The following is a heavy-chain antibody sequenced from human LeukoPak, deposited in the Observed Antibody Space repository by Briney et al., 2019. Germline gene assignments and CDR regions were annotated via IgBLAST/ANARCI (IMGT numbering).Heavy chain of an antibody. CDR3: ARDSVAVAGDRAFDI. CDR1: GGSISAYY. V-gene: IGHV4-59*01. CDR2: IYDDGTT. Sequence: SETLSLTCSVSGGSISAYYWSWIRQPPGKGLEWIGDIYDDGTTNYNPPLKSRVTISVDTSKNQFSLKLSSVTAADTAVYYCARDSVAVAGDRAFDIWGHGTMVTVSS. J-gene: IGHJ3*02. D-gene: IGHD2-15*01.